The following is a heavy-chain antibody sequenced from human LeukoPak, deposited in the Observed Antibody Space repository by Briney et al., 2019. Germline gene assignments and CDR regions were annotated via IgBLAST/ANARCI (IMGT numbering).Heavy chain of an antibody. CDR3: ASGNWGCSSSSCGYFDH. Sequence: GGSLRLSCAASGFTFRDYYMTWIRQAPGKGLEWVSYISGSSDDTNYADSVKGRFTISRDNAKNSLYLQMNSLRVGDTAVYYCASGNWGCSSSSCGYFDHWGQGTLVTVSS. J-gene: IGHJ4*02. V-gene: IGHV3-11*03. CDR1: GFTFRDYY. D-gene: IGHD2-2*01. CDR2: ISGSSDDT.